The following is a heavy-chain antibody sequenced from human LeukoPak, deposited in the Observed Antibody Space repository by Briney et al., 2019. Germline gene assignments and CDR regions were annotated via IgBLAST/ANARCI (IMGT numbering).Heavy chain of an antibody. Sequence: SVKVSCTASGGTFSSYAISWVRQAPGQGLEWMGGIIPIFGTANYAQKFQGRVTITADESTSTAYMELSSLRSEDTAVYYCAREGSDSGYDYGAFDIWGQGTMVTVSS. D-gene: IGHD5-12*01. CDR1: GGTFSSYA. CDR2: IIPIFGTA. J-gene: IGHJ3*02. CDR3: AREGSDSGYDYGAFDI. V-gene: IGHV1-69*13.